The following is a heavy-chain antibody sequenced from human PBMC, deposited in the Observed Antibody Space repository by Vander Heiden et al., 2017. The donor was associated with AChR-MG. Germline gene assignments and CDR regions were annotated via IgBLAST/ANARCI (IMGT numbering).Heavy chain of an antibody. CDR2: IYIGGTT. D-gene: IGHD2-8*01. Sequence: EVQLVESGGGLIQPGGSLRLSCAASGFTVSSNYMSWVRQAPGKGLEWVSIIYIGGTTYYSDSVKGRFTISRDNSKNTVYLQMNSLRAEDTAEYYCARGMYEYGMDVWGQGTTVTVSS. CDR3: ARGMYEYGMDV. V-gene: IGHV3-53*01. CDR1: GFTVSSNY. J-gene: IGHJ6*02.